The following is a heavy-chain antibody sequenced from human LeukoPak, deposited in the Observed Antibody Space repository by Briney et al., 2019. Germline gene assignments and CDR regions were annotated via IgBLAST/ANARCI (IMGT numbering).Heavy chain of an antibody. CDR2: IFPGDSDT. V-gene: IGHV5-51*01. J-gene: IGHJ6*02. CDR1: GYRFTSHW. CDR3: ARLSIAGYDNYYYGMDV. Sequence: GESLKISCKGSGYRFTSHWIGRVRQTPGKGLEWMGSIFPGDSDTRYSPSFQGQVTISAGKSITTAYLQWSSLKASDTAMYYCARLSIAGYDNYYYGMDVWGQGTTVTVSS. D-gene: IGHD5-12*01.